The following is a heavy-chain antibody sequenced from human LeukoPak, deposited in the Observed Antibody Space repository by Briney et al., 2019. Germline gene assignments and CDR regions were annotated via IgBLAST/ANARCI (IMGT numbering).Heavy chain of an antibody. V-gene: IGHV3-66*01. CDR1: GFTVSSNY. CDR2: IYSGGST. D-gene: IGHD6-13*01. CDR3: ARDTRIAAAGSYYGIDV. Sequence: GGSLRLSCAASGFTVSSNYMSWVRQAPGKGLEWVSVIYSGGSTYYADSVKGRFTISRDNSKNTLYLQMNSLRAEDTAVYYCARDTRIAAAGSYYGIDVWGQGTTVTVSS. J-gene: IGHJ6*02.